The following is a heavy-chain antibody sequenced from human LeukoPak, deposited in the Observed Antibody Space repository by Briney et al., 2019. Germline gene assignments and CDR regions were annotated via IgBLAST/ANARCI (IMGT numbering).Heavy chain of an antibody. V-gene: IGHV3-23*01. CDR2: ISGSGGST. Sequence: GGSLTLSCAASGFTFSSYAMSWVRQAPGKGLEWVSAISGSGGSTYYADSVKGRFTISRDNSKNTLYLQMNSLRAEDTAVYYCAKDMRFLWFGTVDYWGQGTLVTVSS. D-gene: IGHD3-10*01. CDR3: AKDMRFLWFGTVDY. CDR1: GFTFSSYA. J-gene: IGHJ4*02.